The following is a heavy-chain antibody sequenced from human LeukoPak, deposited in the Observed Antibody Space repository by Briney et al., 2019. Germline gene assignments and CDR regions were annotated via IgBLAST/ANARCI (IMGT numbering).Heavy chain of an antibody. Sequence: SETLSLTCTVSGGSISSYYWSWIRQPPGKGLEWVGHIYYLGSTNYNPSLKSRVTISIDTSKNYFSLKLNSVIAADTAVYYCAREDSPNWFDPWGQGTLVTVSS. CDR2: IYYLGST. D-gene: IGHD2-15*01. J-gene: IGHJ5*02. V-gene: IGHV4-59*01. CDR3: AREDSPNWFDP. CDR1: GGSISSYY.